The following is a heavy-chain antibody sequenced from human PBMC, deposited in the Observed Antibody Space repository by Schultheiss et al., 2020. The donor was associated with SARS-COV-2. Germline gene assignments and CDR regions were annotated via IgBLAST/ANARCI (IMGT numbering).Heavy chain of an antibody. CDR3: ARSPTLRNYYYYYYMDV. CDR1: GGSISSSSYY. CDR2: IYYSGST. Sequence: SETLSLTCTVSGGSISSSSYYWGWIRQPPGKGLEWIGSIYYSGSTYYNPSLKSRVTISVDTSKNQFSLKLSSVTAADTAVYYCARSPTLRNYYYYYYMDVWGKGTTVTVSS. J-gene: IGHJ6*03. V-gene: IGHV4-39*01.